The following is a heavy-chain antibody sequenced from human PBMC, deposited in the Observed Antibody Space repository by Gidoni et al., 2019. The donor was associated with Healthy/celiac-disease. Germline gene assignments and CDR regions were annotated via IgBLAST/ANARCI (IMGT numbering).Heavy chain of an antibody. D-gene: IGHD3-16*01. V-gene: IGHV3-30*18. CDR3: AKDGYYDYVWGSYDYYFDY. CDR1: GFPFSRYA. CDR2: ISYDGSNK. Sequence: QVQLVESGGGVVQPGRSLRLSCAASGFPFSRYAMHWVRQAPVKGLEWVAVISYDGSNKYYADSVKGRFTISRDNSKNTLYLQMNSLRAEDTAVYYCAKDGYYDYVWGSYDYYFDYWGQGTLVTVSS. J-gene: IGHJ4*02.